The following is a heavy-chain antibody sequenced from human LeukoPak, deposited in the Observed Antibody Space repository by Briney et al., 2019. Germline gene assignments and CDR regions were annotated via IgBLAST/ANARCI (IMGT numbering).Heavy chain of an antibody. V-gene: IGHV4-30-2*01. Sequence: PSETLSLTCTVSGGSISSGGYYWSWIRQPPGKGLEWIGYIYHSGSTYYNPSLKSRVTISVDRSKNQFSLKLSSVTAADTAVYYCARRSSGPRRYMDVWGKGTTVTVSS. CDR2: IYHSGST. D-gene: IGHD3-3*01. J-gene: IGHJ6*03. CDR1: GGSISSGGYY. CDR3: ARRSSGPRRYMDV.